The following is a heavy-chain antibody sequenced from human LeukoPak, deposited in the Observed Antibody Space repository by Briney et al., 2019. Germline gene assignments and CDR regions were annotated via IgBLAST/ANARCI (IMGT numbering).Heavy chain of an antibody. J-gene: IGHJ6*03. V-gene: IGHV3-7*01. CDR1: GFNLSTYT. D-gene: IGHD4-11*01. CDR2: IKQDGSEK. CDR3: ARRGLQYYYYMDV. Sequence: GGSLRLSCSASGFNLSTYTMNWVRQAPGKGLEWVANIKQDGSEKYYVDSVKGRFTISRDNAKNSLYLQMNNLRAEDTAVYYCARRGLQYYYYMDVWGKGTTVTVSS.